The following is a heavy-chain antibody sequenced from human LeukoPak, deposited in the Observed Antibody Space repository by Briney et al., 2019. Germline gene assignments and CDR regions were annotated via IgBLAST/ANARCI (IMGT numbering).Heavy chain of an antibody. J-gene: IGHJ4*02. CDR3: AKVLGMYGSSGYAWYFDY. CDR1: GFTFSSYA. CDR2: ISGSGYST. V-gene: IGHV3-23*01. Sequence: GGSLRLSCTASGFTFSSYAMSWVRQAPGKGLEWVSIISGSGYSTYYADSVKGRFTISRDNSKNTLYLQMNSLRAEDTAVYYCAKVLGMYGSSGYAWYFDYWGQGTLVTVSS. D-gene: IGHD6-25*01.